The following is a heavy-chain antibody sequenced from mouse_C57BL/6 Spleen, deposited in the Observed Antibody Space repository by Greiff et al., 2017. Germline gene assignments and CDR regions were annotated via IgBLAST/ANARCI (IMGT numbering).Heavy chain of an antibody. J-gene: IGHJ3*01. CDR1: GYTFTSYW. V-gene: IGHV1-69*01. D-gene: IGHD6-1*01. CDR2: IDPSDSYT. CDR3: ANSRLNGGFAY. Sequence: QVQLQQPGAELVMPGASVKLSCKASGYTFTSYWMHWVKQRPGQGLEWIGEIDPSDSYTNYNQKFKGKSTLTVDKSSSTAYMQLSSLTSEDSAVYYCANSRLNGGFAYWGQGTLVTVSA.